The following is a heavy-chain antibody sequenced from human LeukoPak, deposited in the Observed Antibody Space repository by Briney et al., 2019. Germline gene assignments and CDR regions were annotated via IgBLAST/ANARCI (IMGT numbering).Heavy chain of an antibody. V-gene: IGHV4-4*02. J-gene: IGHJ3*02. D-gene: IGHD2-8*01. Sequence: PSGTLSLTCAVSGGSISSSNWWSWVRQPPGKGLEWIGEIYHSGSTNYNPSLKSRVTISVDKSKNQFSLKLSSVTVADTAVYYCARYVMAVADAFDIWGQGTMVTVSS. CDR3: ARYVMAVADAFDI. CDR2: IYHSGST. CDR1: GGSISSSNW.